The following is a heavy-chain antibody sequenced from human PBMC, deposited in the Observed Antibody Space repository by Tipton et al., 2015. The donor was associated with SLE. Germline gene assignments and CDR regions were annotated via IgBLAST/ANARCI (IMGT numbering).Heavy chain of an antibody. V-gene: IGHV4-4*07. CDR3: ATFREMVQGVMCAFNI. CDR1: GGSLSSHY. CDR2: IYLSGSI. J-gene: IGHJ3*02. Sequence: TLSLTCTVSGGSLSSHYWSWIRQPAGKGLQWIGRIYLSGSINYNPSLTSRVTMSVDPSKKQLSLTLMSVTAADTAVYYCATFREMVQGVMCAFNIWGQGKMVTVSS. D-gene: IGHD3-10*01.